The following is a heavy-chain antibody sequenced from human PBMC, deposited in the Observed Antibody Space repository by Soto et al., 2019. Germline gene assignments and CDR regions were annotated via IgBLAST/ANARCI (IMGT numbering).Heavy chain of an antibody. CDR2: IKSETDGGTK. CDR1: GFTFSNVW. CDR3: TPLALKYNSDWYPLSD. D-gene: IGHD6-19*01. V-gene: IGHV3-15*07. Sequence: EVQLVESGGGLVKPGGSLRLSCAGSGFTFSNVWMNWVRQAPGKGLEWVGRIKSETDGGTKDYAAPVKGRFTISRDDSNFSLYLQMNRLKTEDTATYYCTPLALKYNSDWYPLSDWGQGTRVTVSS. J-gene: IGHJ4*02.